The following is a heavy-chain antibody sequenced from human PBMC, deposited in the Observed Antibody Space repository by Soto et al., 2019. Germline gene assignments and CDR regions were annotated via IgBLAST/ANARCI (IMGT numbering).Heavy chain of an antibody. CDR3: AASRWIQLWTADF. CDR2: IIPISVTT. CDR1: GGSFSKYS. V-gene: IGHV1-69*01. Sequence: QVHLVQSGAEVKKPGSSVKVSCKTSGGSFSKYSISWLRQAPGQGLEWMGGIIPISVTTHYAQRFQGRVTITADDLTTTSYMEVSSLKFDDTAVYYCAASRWIQLWTADFWGQGTRVTVSS. J-gene: IGHJ4*02. D-gene: IGHD5-18*01.